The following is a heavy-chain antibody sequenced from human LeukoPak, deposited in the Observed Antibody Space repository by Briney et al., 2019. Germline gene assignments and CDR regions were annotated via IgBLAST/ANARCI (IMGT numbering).Heavy chain of an antibody. J-gene: IGHJ4*02. CDR3: AKSPIPDIGYYGSGEYFFDY. V-gene: IGHV3-23*01. CDR2: ISGSGGST. Sequence: GGSLRLSCAASGFTFSRHAFNWVRQAPGKGLEWVSGISGSGGSTYYADSVKGRFTISRDSSKNTLYLQTNSLRAEDTAVYYCAKSPIPDIGYYGSGEYFFDYWGQGTLVTVSS. D-gene: IGHD3-10*01. CDR1: GFTFSRHA.